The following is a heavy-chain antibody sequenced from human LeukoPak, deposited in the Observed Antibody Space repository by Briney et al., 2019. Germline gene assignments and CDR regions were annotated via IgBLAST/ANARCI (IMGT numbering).Heavy chain of an antibody. D-gene: IGHD2-21*01. CDR1: GFTFSTYW. CDR3: ARLMIGAFDI. Sequence: SGGSLRLSCAGSGFTFSTYWMSWVRQAPGKGLDWVANIKQDGTDKYYVDSVKGRFTISRDNAKNSLYLQMNSLRAEDTAVYYCARLMIGAFDIWGQGTMVTVSS. V-gene: IGHV3-7*01. CDR2: IKQDGTDK. J-gene: IGHJ3*02.